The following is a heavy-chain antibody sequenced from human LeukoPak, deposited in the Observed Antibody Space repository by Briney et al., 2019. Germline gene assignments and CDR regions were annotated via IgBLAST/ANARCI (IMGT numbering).Heavy chain of an antibody. CDR2: ISDSGNNT. D-gene: IGHD6-25*01. CDR1: GFIFSEFD. Sequence: PGGTLRLSCATSGFIFSEFDMNWVRQIPGKGLEWVSSISDSGNNTYYADSVKGRFTLSGDNSKNTLYLQMNSLRAEDTAVYYCARDSGYKSGEWLPYYYYYYMDVWGKGTTVTISS. J-gene: IGHJ6*03. V-gene: IGHV3-23*01. CDR3: ARDSGYKSGEWLPYYYYYYMDV.